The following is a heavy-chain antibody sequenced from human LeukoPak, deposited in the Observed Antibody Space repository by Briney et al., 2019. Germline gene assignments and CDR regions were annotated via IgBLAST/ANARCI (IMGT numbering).Heavy chain of an antibody. CDR3: ARGRLSITAIQRPRILGY. Sequence: RGPVKVSCKASGYTFTGYYMHWVRQAPGQGLEWMGWINPNSGGTNYAQKFQGRVTMTRDTSISTAYMELSRLRSEDTAVYYCARGRLSITAIQRPRILGYWGQGTLVTVSS. CDR1: GYTFTGYY. D-gene: IGHD5-18*01. J-gene: IGHJ4*02. CDR2: INPNSGGT. V-gene: IGHV1-2*02.